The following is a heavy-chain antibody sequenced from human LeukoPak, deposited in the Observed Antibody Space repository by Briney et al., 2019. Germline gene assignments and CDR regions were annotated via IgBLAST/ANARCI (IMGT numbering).Heavy chain of an antibody. CDR1: GYTFTGYY. CDR2: INPNSGGT. V-gene: IGHV1-2*02. Sequence: ASVKVSCKASGYTFTGYYMHWVRQAPGQGLEWMGWINPNSGGTNYAQKFQGRVTMTRDTSTSTAYMELSRLRSDDTAVYYCARGSPSSGWYWSDYWGQGTLVTVSS. D-gene: IGHD6-19*01. CDR3: ARGSPSSGWYWSDY. J-gene: IGHJ4*02.